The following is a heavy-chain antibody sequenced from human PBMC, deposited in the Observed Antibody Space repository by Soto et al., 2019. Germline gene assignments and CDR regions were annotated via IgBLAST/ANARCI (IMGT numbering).Heavy chain of an antibody. CDR3: ARDVGNGYGYGYGY. J-gene: IGHJ4*02. CDR1: GYTSTTYG. D-gene: IGHD5-18*01. V-gene: IGHV1-18*01. CDR2: ISTYNGDT. Sequence: QVQLLQSGAEVKKPGASVTVSCKISGYTSTTYGITWVRQAPGQGLEWMGWISTYNGDTNYAQRLQGRVTMTTDTSTATAYMEVRSLRSDDTAVYYCARDVGNGYGYGYGYWGQGTLVTVSS.